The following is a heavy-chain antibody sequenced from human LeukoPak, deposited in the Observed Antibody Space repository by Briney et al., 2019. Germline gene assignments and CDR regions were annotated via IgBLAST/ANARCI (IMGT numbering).Heavy chain of an antibody. Sequence: SETLSLTCTVSGGSISSSSYYWGWIRQPPGKGLEWIGSIYYSGSTYYNPSLKSRVTISVDTSKNQFSLKLSSVTAADTAVYYCARLRTTVIHYWGQGTLVTVSS. J-gene: IGHJ4*02. V-gene: IGHV4-39*01. D-gene: IGHD4-11*01. CDR1: GGSISSSSYY. CDR2: IYYSGST. CDR3: ARLRTTVIHY.